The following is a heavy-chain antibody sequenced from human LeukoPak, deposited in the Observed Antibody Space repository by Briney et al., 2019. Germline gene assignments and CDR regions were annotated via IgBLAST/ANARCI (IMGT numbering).Heavy chain of an antibody. V-gene: IGHV4-59*12. CDR2: IYYSGST. D-gene: IGHD1-14*01. Sequence: SETLSLTCTVSGGSISSYYWSWIRQPPGKGLEWIGYIYYSGSTNYNPSLKSRVTISVDTSKNQFSLKLSSVTAADTAVYYCANRMGPNTGYYSDYWGQGTLVTVSS. CDR3: ANRMGPNTGYYSDY. J-gene: IGHJ4*02. CDR1: GGSISSYY.